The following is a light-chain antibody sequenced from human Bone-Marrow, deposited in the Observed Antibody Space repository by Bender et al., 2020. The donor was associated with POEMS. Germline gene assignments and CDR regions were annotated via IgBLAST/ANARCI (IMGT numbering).Light chain of an antibody. J-gene: IGLJ3*02. CDR2: LEGGGSY. CDR3: ETWDSNTRV. V-gene: IGLV4-60*03. Sequence: QPVLTQSSSASASLGSSVRLTCTLSSEHSSYIIAWHQQQAGKAPRCLMKLEGGGSYGMGSGVPDRFSGSSSGADRYLIVSDVQSEDEAYYYCETWDSNTRVFGGGTKLTVL. CDR1: SEHSSYI.